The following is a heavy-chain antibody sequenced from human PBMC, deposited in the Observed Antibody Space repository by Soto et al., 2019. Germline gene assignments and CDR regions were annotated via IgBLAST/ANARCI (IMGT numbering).Heavy chain of an antibody. Sequence: GGSLRLSCAASGFTFSSYEMNRVRQAPGKGLEWVSYISSSGSTIYYADSVKGRFTISRDNAKNSLYLQMSSLRAEDTAVYYCARDQSVASPFDIWGQGTMVTVSS. CDR3: ARDQSVASPFDI. V-gene: IGHV3-48*03. D-gene: IGHD5-12*01. J-gene: IGHJ3*02. CDR2: ISSSGSTI. CDR1: GFTFSSYE.